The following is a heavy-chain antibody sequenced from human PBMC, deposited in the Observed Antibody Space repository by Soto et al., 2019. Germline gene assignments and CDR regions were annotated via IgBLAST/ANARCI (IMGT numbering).Heavy chain of an antibody. D-gene: IGHD3-9*01. Sequence: QVQLQESGPGLVKPSETLSLTCTVSGGSISSYYWSWIRQPPGKGLEWIGYLYYSGSTNYNPSLKSRVTISVDTSKNQFSLKLSSVTAADTAVYYCARGYILTGRGAFDIWGQGTMVTVSS. CDR2: LYYSGST. CDR3: ARGYILTGRGAFDI. J-gene: IGHJ3*02. CDR1: GGSISSYY. V-gene: IGHV4-59*01.